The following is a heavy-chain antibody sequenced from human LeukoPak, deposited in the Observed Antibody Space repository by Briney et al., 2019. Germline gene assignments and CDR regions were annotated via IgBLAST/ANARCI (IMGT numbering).Heavy chain of an antibody. CDR2: IYLGDSDT. CDR3: ARLPYCGGDCYPNWFDP. D-gene: IGHD2-21*02. CDR1: GYRFTSYW. Sequence: GESLKISCQGSGYRFTSYWIGWVRQLPGKGLEWMGIIYLGDSDTRYSPSFQGQVTISADKSISTAYLQWSSLKASDTAMYYCARLPYCGGDCYPNWFDPWGQGTLVTVSS. V-gene: IGHV5-51*01. J-gene: IGHJ5*02.